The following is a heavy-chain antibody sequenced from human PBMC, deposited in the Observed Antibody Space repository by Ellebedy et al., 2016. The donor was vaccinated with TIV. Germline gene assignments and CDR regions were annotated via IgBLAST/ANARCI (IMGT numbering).Heavy chain of an antibody. J-gene: IGHJ4*02. CDR2: ISESGGNI. Sequence: GGSLRLSXAASGFSFSTYWMLWVRQAPGKGLECVSAISESGGNIFYADSVKGRFTISRDNSKNTLYLQMNSLRAEDTAVYYCARDRLRGVGDYWGQGTLVTVSS. CDR3: ARDRLRGVGDY. CDR1: GFSFSTYW. D-gene: IGHD1-26*01. V-gene: IGHV3-23*01.